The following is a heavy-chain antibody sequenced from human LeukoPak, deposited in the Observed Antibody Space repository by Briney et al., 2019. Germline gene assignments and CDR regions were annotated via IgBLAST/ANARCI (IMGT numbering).Heavy chain of an antibody. D-gene: IGHD3-10*01. CDR3: GRKKREAISGFFDY. J-gene: IGHJ4*02. Sequence: GGSLRLSCVASGFTFSSYGMSWVRQAPGKGLEWVSAISGSGGSTYYADSVKGRFTISRDNSKNTLYLQMNSLRAEDTAVYYCGRKKREAISGFFDYWGQGTLVTVSS. V-gene: IGHV3-23*01. CDR2: ISGSGGST. CDR1: GFTFSSYG.